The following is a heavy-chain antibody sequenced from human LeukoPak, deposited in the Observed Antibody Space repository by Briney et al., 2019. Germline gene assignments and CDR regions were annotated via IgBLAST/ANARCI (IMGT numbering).Heavy chain of an antibody. CDR3: ARGRDCSSTSCFRFDY. CDR1: GGSFSGYY. J-gene: IGHJ4*02. CDR2: INHSGST. Sequence: SETLSLTCAVYGGSFSGYYWSWIRQPPGKGLEWIGEINHSGSTNYNPSLKSRVTISVDTSKNQFSLKLSSVTAADTAVYYCARGRDCSSTSCFRFDYWGQGTLVTVSS. V-gene: IGHV4-34*01. D-gene: IGHD2-2*01.